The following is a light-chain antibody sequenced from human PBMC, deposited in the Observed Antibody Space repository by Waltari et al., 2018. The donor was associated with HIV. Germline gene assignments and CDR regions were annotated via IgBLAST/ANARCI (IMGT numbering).Light chain of an antibody. Sequence: SALTQPRSVSGSPGQSVPISCPGTSTDVGGYNYVSWYQQHPGKAPNLMIYDVSKRPSGVPDRFSASKSGNTASLTISGLQAEDEADYYCCSYAGSYTFAVFGGGTKLTVL. J-gene: IGLJ2*01. CDR3: CSYAGSYTFAV. CDR2: DVS. V-gene: IGLV2-11*01. CDR1: STDVGGYNY.